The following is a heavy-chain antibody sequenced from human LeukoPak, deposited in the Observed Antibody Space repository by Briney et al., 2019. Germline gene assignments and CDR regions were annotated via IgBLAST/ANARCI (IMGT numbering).Heavy chain of an antibody. CDR2: IHYIGST. Sequence: SETLSLTCTVSGGSISSYYWSWIRQPPGKGLEWIGYIHYIGSTNYNPSLKSRVTISVDTSKNQFSLMLSSVTAADTAVYYCASLGFPGGFDYWGQGTLVTVSS. CDR3: ASLGFPGGFDY. V-gene: IGHV4-59*01. D-gene: IGHD3-16*01. CDR1: GGSISSYY. J-gene: IGHJ4*02.